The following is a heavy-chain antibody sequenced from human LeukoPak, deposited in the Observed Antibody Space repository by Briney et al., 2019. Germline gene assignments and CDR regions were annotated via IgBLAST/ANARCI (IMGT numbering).Heavy chain of an antibody. CDR3: ARDLRDGYNSLGET. CDR2: ISAYNGNT. Sequence: ASVKVSCKASGYTFTSYGISWVRPAPGKGLEWMGWISAYNGNTNYAQKLRGRVTMTTDTSTSTSYMELRSLRSDDTAVYYCARDLRDGYNSLGETGGQGTLLTVS. CDR1: GYTFTSYG. V-gene: IGHV1-18*01. D-gene: IGHD5-24*01. J-gene: IGHJ4*02.